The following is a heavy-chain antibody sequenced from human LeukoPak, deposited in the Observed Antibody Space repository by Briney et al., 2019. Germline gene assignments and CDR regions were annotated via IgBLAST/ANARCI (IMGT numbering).Heavy chain of an antibody. CDR3: ARPNYDGSDY. V-gene: IGHV4-4*07. D-gene: IGHD3-22*01. CDR1: GGSISSYY. CDR2: IYTSGTT. Sequence: SETLSLTCTVSGGSISSYYWSWIRQPAGKGLEWIGRIYTSGTTNYNPSLKSRVTMSVDTSKNQFSLKMRSVTAADTAVYYCARPNYDGSDYWGQGILVTVSS. J-gene: IGHJ4*02.